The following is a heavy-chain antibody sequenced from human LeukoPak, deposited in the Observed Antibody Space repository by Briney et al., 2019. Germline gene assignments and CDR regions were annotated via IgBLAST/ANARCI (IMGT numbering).Heavy chain of an antibody. Sequence: GGSLRLSCGASGFTFSDYYMSWIRQAPGKGLEWVSYISGSGSTTYYADSVKGRFTISRDNAKNSLYLQMNSLRVEDTAVYYCARDRWGYSYGGDWGQGTLVTVSS. CDR3: ARDRWGYSYGGD. D-gene: IGHD5-18*01. J-gene: IGHJ4*02. V-gene: IGHV3-11*04. CDR1: GFTFSDYY. CDR2: ISGSGSTT.